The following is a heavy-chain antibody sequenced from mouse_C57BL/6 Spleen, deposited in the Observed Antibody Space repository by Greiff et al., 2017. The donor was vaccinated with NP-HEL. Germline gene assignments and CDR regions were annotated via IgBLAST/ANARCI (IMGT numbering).Heavy chain of an antibody. CDR2: IYPRSGNT. J-gene: IGHJ4*01. V-gene: IGHV1-81*01. Sequence: VQLQQSGAELARPGASVKLSCKASGYTFTSYGISWVKQRTGQGLEWIGEIYPRSGNTYYNEKFKGKATLTADKSSSTAYMELRSLTSEDSAVYFCARWGSSGYNYAMDYWGQGTSVTVSS. CDR3: ARWGSSGYNYAMDY. D-gene: IGHD3-2*02. CDR1: GYTFTSYG.